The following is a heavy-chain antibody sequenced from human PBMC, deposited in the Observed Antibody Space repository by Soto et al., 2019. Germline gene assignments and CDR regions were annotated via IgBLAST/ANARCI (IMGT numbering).Heavy chain of an antibody. CDR3: ARVYRARGEVNWFDS. V-gene: IGHV1-3*01. Sequence: ASVKVSCKASGYTFTSYAMDWVRQASGQRLEWMGWINAGNGNTKYSQKFQGRVTITRDTSASTAYMELSSLRSEDTAVYYCARVYRARGEVNWFDSWGQGTLVTVSS. CDR2: INAGNGNT. CDR1: GYTFTSYA. J-gene: IGHJ5*01. D-gene: IGHD3-16*01.